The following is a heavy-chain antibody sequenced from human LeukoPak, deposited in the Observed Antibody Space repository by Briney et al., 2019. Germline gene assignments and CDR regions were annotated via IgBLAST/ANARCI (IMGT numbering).Heavy chain of an antibody. CDR1: GFTFSSYS. CDR3: ARNAHDYGDYGFDY. J-gene: IGHJ4*02. D-gene: IGHD4-17*01. CDR2: ISSSSSYI. V-gene: IGHV3-21*01. Sequence: GGSLRLSCAASGFTFSSYSMNWVRQAPGKGLEWVSSISSSSSYIYYADSVKGRFTISRDHAKNSLYLQMNSLRAEDTAVYYCARNAHDYGDYGFDYWRQGTLVTVSS.